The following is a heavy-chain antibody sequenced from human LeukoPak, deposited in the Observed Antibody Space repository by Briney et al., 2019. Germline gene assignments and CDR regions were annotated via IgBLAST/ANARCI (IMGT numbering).Heavy chain of an antibody. D-gene: IGHD3-10*01. V-gene: IGHV3-21*01. CDR1: GFTFSSYS. Sequence: GGSLRLSCAASGFTFSSYSMNWVRQAPGKGLEWVSSISSSSSYIYYADSVKGRFTISRDNAKNSLYLQMNSLRAEDTAVYYCARASAHYGSGSIDYWGQGTLVTVSS. J-gene: IGHJ4*02. CDR2: ISSSSSYI. CDR3: ARASAHYGSGSIDY.